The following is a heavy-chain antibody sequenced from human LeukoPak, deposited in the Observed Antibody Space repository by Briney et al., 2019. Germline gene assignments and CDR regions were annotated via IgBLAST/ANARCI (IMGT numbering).Heavy chain of an antibody. Sequence: PGGSLRLSCAASGFTFSSYSMNWVRQAPGKGLEWVAVISYDGSNKYYADSVKGRFTISRDNSKNTLYLQMNSLRTEDTAVYYCAPPVGIGNYWGQGTLVTVSS. J-gene: IGHJ4*02. CDR3: APPVGIGNY. CDR2: ISYDGSNK. D-gene: IGHD7-27*01. V-gene: IGHV3-30*03. CDR1: GFTFSSYS.